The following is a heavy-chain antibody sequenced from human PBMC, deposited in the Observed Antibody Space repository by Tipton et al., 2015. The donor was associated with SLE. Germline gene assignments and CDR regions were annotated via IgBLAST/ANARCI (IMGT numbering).Heavy chain of an antibody. J-gene: IGHJ5*01. Sequence: TLSLTCIVSGDAISGHYWAWFRQSAGKGLEWIGRIYTGGSTYYNPSFQSRVTMSVDTSKNHVSLTLTSVTAADTAVFYCVRGAQFLEWNWFDSWGQGILVTVSS. D-gene: IGHD3-3*01. CDR1: GDAISGHY. CDR3: VRGAQFLEWNWFDS. CDR2: IYTGGST. V-gene: IGHV4-4*07.